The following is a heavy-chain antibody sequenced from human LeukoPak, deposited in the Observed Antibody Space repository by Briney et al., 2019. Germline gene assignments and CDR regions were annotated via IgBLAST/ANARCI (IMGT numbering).Heavy chain of an antibody. CDR1: GGSFSGYY. V-gene: IGHV4-34*01. J-gene: IGHJ3*02. CDR3: ARARFIVVVPAAIDIDAFDI. D-gene: IGHD2-2*01. CDR2: INHSGST. Sequence: SETLSLTYAVYGGSFSGYYWSWIRQPPGKGLEWIGEINHSGSTNYNPSLKSRVTISVDTSKNQFSLKLSSVTAADTAVYYCARARFIVVVPAAIDIDAFDIWGQGTMVTVSS.